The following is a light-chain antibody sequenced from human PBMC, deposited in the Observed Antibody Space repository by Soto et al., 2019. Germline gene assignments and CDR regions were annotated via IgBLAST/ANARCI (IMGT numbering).Light chain of an antibody. CDR3: AAWDDSLSAVV. J-gene: IGLJ2*01. CDR2: EVN. V-gene: IGLV2-8*01. CDR1: SSDVGDYNY. Sequence: QSVLTQPPSASGSPGQSVAISCTGTSSDVGDYNYVSWYQQHPGKAPKLMIYEVNKRPSGVPDRFSGSKSGNTASLTVSGLQAEDEADYYCAAWDDSLSAVVFGGGTKVTVL.